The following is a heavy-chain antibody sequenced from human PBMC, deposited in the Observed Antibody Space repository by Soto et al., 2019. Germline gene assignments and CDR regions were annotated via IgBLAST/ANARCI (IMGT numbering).Heavy chain of an antibody. V-gene: IGHV5-10-1*01. J-gene: IGHJ4*02. CDR2: IDPSDSYT. D-gene: IGHD5-12*01. Sequence: GESLKISCKASGYSFSNYYITWVRQMPGKGLEWIGRIDPSDSYTHYSPSFQGHVTISTDKSISTAYLQWSSLKASDTAMYYWARPTVDSGYSISDYWGQGTQVTFSS. CDR3: ARPTVDSGYSISDY. CDR1: GYSFSNYY.